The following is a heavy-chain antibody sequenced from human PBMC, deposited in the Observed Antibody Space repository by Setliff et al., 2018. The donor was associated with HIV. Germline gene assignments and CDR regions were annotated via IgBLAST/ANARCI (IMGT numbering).Heavy chain of an antibody. CDR3: ARAEGLIFGVEEGAFDI. J-gene: IGHJ3*02. CDR1: GGSISSGGYY. CDR2: IYYSGST. Sequence: SETLSLTCTVPGGSISSGGYYWSWIRQHPGKGLEWIGYIYYSGSTYYNPSLKSRVTISVDTSKNQFSLKLSSVTAADTAVYYCARAEGLIFGVEEGAFDIWGQGTMVTVSS. D-gene: IGHD3-3*01. V-gene: IGHV4-31*03.